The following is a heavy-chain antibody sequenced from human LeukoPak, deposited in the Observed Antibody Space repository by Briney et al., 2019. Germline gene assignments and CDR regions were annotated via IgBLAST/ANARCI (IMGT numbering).Heavy chain of an antibody. V-gene: IGHV3-20*04. J-gene: IGHJ6*03. D-gene: IGHD2-8*01. CDR2: INWNGGST. CDR1: GFTFDDYG. Sequence: GGSLRLSCAASGFTFDDYGMSWVRQAPGKGLEWVSGINWNGGSTGYADSVKGRFTISRDNAKNSLYLQMNSLRAEDTALYYCARVSCTNGVCYTSNYYYYYMDVWGKGTTVTVSS. CDR3: ARVSCTNGVCYTSNYYYYYMDV.